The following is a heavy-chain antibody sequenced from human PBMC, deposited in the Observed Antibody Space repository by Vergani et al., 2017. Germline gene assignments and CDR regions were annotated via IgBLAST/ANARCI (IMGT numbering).Heavy chain of an antibody. Sequence: QLHLQESGPGLVKPSETLSLTCTVSGGSITSSSYYWGWIRQPPGKGLEWIGNIYHSGGAYYNPSLKGRVTISVDTSKNQFSLEVTSVTAADTAVYYCAXAVAGTFGGYGMDVWGQGTTVTVSS. J-gene: IGHJ6*02. D-gene: IGHD6-19*01. V-gene: IGHV4-39*01. CDR3: AXAVAGTFGGYGMDV. CDR1: GGSITSSSYY. CDR2: IYHSGGA.